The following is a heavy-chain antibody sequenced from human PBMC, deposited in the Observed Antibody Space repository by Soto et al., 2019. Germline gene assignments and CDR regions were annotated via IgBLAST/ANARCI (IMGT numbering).Heavy chain of an antibody. D-gene: IGHD3-16*01. CDR2: ISGSSGNA. Sequence: QVQLVQSGAEVKNPGASVKVSCKTSGYTFTKYGVGWVRQAPGQGLEWMGWISGSSGNANYAEKVQGRITLTTDTSTSTAYIELRSLRSDDTAAYYCAREMAGLGGEYDSWGQGTLVTVSS. J-gene: IGHJ4*02. CDR3: AREMAGLGGEYDS. V-gene: IGHV1-18*01. CDR1: GYTFTKYG.